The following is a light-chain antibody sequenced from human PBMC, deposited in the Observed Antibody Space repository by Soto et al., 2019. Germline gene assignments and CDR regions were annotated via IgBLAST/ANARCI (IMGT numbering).Light chain of an antibody. V-gene: IGLV1-47*01. CDR2: RNN. Sequence: QFALTQPPSASRTPGQRVTISCSGSSSNIGSNYVYWYQQLPGTAPKLLIYRNNQRPSGVPDRFSGSKSGTSASLAISGLRSEDEADYYCAAWDDSLSGYVFGTGTKVTVL. CDR1: SSNIGSNY. CDR3: AAWDDSLSGYV. J-gene: IGLJ1*01.